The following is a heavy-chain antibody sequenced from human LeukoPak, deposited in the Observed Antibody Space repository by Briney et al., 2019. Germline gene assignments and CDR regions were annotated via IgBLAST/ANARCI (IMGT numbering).Heavy chain of an antibody. V-gene: IGHV1-69*13. CDR3: ATPDGYTAQGMDV. Sequence: PRASVKVSCKASGGTFSSYAISWVRQAPGQGLEWMGGIIPIFGTANYAQKFQGRVTITADESTSTAYMELSSLRSEDTAVYYCATPDGYTAQGMDVWGQGTTVTVSS. CDR1: GGTFSSYA. J-gene: IGHJ6*02. CDR2: IIPIFGTA. D-gene: IGHD5-24*01.